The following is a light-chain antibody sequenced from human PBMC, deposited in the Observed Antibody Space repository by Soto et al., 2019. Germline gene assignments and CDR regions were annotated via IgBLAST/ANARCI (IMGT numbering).Light chain of an antibody. V-gene: IGKV3-20*01. CDR3: QQYGSSPPYT. J-gene: IGKJ2*01. Sequence: EIVLTQSPGTLSWSPGERATLSCRASQSVSSSYLAWYQQKPGQAPRLLIYGASSRATGIPDRFSGSGSGTDFPLTISRLEPEDFAVYYCQQYGSSPPYTFGQGTKREIK. CDR2: GAS. CDR1: QSVSSSY.